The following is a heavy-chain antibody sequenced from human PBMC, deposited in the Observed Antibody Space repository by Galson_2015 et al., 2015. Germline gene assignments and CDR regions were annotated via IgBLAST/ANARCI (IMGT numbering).Heavy chain of an antibody. Sequence: TLSLTCTVSGASISSGSYDWSWIRQPAGKGLEWIGRIHTSGTTNYNPSLKSRVIISVDTSKNQFSLKVTSVTAADTAVYYCARFDHRGRDGYNYSIDYWGQGTLVTVSS. CDR2: IHTSGTT. D-gene: IGHD5-24*01. J-gene: IGHJ4*02. CDR3: ARFDHRGRDGYNYSIDY. V-gene: IGHV4-61*02. CDR1: GASISSGSYD.